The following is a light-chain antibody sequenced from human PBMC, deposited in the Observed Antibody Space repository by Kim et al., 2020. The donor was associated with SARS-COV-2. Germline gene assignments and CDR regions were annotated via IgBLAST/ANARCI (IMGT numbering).Light chain of an antibody. Sequence: GQSIPISCTGTSNDIGGYDYVSWYQQHPGKAPKVIISDVTHRPSGVSNRFSGSKSANTASLTISGLQAEDEADYYCCSITGSATLIFGGGTQLTVL. CDR1: SNDIGGYDY. CDR2: DVT. J-gene: IGLJ2*01. CDR3: CSITGSATLI. V-gene: IGLV2-14*03.